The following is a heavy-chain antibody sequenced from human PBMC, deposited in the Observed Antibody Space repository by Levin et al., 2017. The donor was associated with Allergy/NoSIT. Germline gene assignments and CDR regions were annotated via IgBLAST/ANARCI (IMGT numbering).Heavy chain of an antibody. CDR1: GGSISSGDYY. CDR2: IYYSGST. V-gene: IGHV4-30-4*01. D-gene: IGHD1-26*01. J-gene: IGHJ4*02. Sequence: SETLSLTCTVSGGSISSGDYYWSWIRQPPGKGLGWIGYIYYSGSTYYNASLKSRTTISVDTSKNQFSLKLSSVTAADTAVYYCGRALGGSYSALDYWGQGTLVTVSS. CDR3: GRALGGSYSALDY.